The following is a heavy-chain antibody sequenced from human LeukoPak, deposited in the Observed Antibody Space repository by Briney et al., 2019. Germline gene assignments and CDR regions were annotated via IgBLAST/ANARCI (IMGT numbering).Heavy chain of an antibody. V-gene: IGHV4-59*01. D-gene: IGHD1-1*01. CDR1: SGSISSYY. J-gene: IGHJ5*02. CDR2: VYYSGST. Sequence: PSETLSLTCTVSSGSISSYYWSWIRQPPGKGLEWIGYVYYSGSTNYNPSLKSRVTISVDTSKNQFSLKLSSVTAADTAVYYCASRTTGTTKWSDPWGQGTLVTVSS. CDR3: ASRTTGTTKWSDP.